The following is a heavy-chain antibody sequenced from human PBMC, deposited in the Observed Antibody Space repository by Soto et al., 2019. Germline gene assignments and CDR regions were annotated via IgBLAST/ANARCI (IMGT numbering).Heavy chain of an antibody. Sequence: GASVKVSCKASGYTFTSYGISWVRQAPGQGLEWMGWISGYNGKTNYAQKVQDRVTMTTDTSTSTVYLELRSLRFDDTAVYYCAREGDVHYYYYGMDVWGQGTTVTVSS. CDR3: AREGDVHYYYYGMDV. D-gene: IGHD2-21*02. CDR2: ISGYNGKT. V-gene: IGHV1-18*01. CDR1: GYTFTSYG. J-gene: IGHJ6*02.